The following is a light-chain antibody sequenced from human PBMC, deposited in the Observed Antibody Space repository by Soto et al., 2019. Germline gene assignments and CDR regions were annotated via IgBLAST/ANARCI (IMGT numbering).Light chain of an antibody. Sequence: EFVLTQSPDTLSLPPGERATLSCRASQSISSYLAWYQQKPGQAPRLLIYDASSRAPGFPARFSGSGSGTDFTLTISSLQSEDFAVYYCQQYNKWPRTFGQGTKVDIK. J-gene: IGKJ1*01. V-gene: IGKV3-11*01. CDR1: QSISSY. CDR3: QQYNKWPRT. CDR2: DAS.